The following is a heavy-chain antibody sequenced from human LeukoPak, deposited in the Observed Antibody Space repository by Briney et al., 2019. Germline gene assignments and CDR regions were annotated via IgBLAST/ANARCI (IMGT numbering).Heavy chain of an antibody. J-gene: IGHJ4*02. D-gene: IGHD2-8*02. CDR2: IYYGGST. Sequence: SETLSLTCTVSGGSISGYYWSWIRQPPRKGLEWIGFIYYGGSTNYNPSLKSRVTISVDTSKNQFSLKVSSVTAADTAVYYCARGTDPGLFNYWGQGTLVTVSS. V-gene: IGHV4-59*01. CDR1: GGSISGYY. CDR3: ARGTDPGLFNY.